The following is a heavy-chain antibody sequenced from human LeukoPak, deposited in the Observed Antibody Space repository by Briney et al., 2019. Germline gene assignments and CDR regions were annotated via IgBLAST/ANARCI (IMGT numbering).Heavy chain of an antibody. CDR1: GFTFSSYW. CDR2: INSDGSST. Sequence: GGSLRLSCAASGFTFSSYWMHWVRQAPGKGLVWVSRINSDGSSTYYADSVKGRFTISRDNSKNTLYLQMNSLRAEDTAVYYCAKNGGWYRPLYYFDYWGQGTLVTVSS. CDR3: AKNGGWYRPLYYFDY. D-gene: IGHD6-19*01. J-gene: IGHJ4*02. V-gene: IGHV3-74*01.